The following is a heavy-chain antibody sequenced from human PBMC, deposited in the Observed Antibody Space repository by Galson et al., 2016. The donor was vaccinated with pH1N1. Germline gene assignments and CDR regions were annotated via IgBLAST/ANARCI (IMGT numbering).Heavy chain of an antibody. D-gene: IGHD2-8*02. CDR2: INQDGSGK. CDR1: RFTSRFSFSGFW. J-gene: IGHJ4*02. CDR3: ARDSGGNLDY. Sequence: SLRLSCAASRFTSRFSFSGFWMAWVRQAPGKGLEWVANINQDGSGKSYVDSVKGRFTISRDNAKNSLFLQVNNLRVEDTAVYYCARDSGGNLDYWGQGILVTVSS. V-gene: IGHV3-7*01.